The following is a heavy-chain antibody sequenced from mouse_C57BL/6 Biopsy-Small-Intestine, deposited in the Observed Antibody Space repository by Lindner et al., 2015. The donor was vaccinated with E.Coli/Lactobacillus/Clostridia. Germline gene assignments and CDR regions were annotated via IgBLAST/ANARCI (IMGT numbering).Heavy chain of an antibody. CDR3: ARGYSYWYFDV. D-gene: IGHD2-12*01. Sequence: QLQESGAELVRPGASVTLSCKASGYTFTDYEMHWVKQTPVHGLEWIGAIDPETGGTAYNQKFKGKAILTADKSSSTAYMELRSLTSEDSAVYYCARGYSYWYFDVRGTGTTVTVSS. J-gene: IGHJ1*03. CDR1: GYTFTDYE. V-gene: IGHV1-15*01. CDR2: IDPETGGT.